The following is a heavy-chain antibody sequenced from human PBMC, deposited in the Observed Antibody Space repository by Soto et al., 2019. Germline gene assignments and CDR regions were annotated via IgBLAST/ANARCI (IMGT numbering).Heavy chain of an antibody. V-gene: IGHV3-9*01. CDR1: GFTFDDDA. CDR3: AKDDDAFDI. CDR2: ISWNSGSI. Sequence: EVQLVESGGGLVQPGRSLRLSCAASGFTFDDDAMHWVRQAPGKGLEWVSGISWNSGSIGYADSVKGRFTISRDNAKNSLYLQMNSLRAEDTALYYCAKDDDAFDIWGQGTMVTVSS. J-gene: IGHJ3*02.